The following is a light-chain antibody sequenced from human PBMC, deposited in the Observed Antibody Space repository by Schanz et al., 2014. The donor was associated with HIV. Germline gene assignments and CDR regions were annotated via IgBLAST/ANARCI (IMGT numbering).Light chain of an antibody. CDR2: GAS. CDR3: RTYGSSPLVT. Sequence: XIVLTQSPGTLSLSPGERATLSCRASQSVSSSYLAWYQQKPGQAPRLLIYGASSRATGIPDRFSGSGSGTDFTRKIRRLEPEDFAVYYGRTYGSSPLVTFGGGTKVEIK. CDR1: QSVSSSY. J-gene: IGKJ4*01. V-gene: IGKV3-20*01.